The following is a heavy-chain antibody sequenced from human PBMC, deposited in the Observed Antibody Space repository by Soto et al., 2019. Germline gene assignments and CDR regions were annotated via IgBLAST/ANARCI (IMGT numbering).Heavy chain of an antibody. CDR1: SGSISSSLYY. CDR3: ARLPYYDTPPVTFDI. J-gene: IGHJ3*02. V-gene: IGHV4-39*01. Sequence: SETLSHTCSVSSGSISSSLYYWGWIRQPPGKGLEWIGTIYSTVSTHYNPSLKSRVTISVDTSKNQFSLKLNSVTAADTAVYYCARLPYYDTPPVTFDIWGQGAMVTVSS. CDR2: IYSTVST. D-gene: IGHD3-22*01.